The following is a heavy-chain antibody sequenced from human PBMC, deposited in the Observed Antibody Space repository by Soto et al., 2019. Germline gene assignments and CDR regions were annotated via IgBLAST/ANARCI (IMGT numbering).Heavy chain of an antibody. J-gene: IGHJ4*01. CDR1: GYSFNNNW. CDR2: IHPGDSDS. Sequence: LKISCKGSGYSFNNNWIGWVRQMPGKGLEWMGIIHPGDSDSRYSPSFQGQVTMSVDKSINTAYLQWSSLKASDTAMYYCARRDSSGFPDYWGHGTLVTVSS. V-gene: IGHV5-51*01. D-gene: IGHD3-22*01. CDR3: ARRDSSGFPDY.